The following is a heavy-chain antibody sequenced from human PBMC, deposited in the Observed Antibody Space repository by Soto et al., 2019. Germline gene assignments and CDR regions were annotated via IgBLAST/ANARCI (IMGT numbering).Heavy chain of an antibody. CDR2: ISSSGGGT. CDR3: AKHAAAAAPDY. Sequence: EVQLLESGGGLVQPGGSLRLSCAASGFTFRSYAMSWVRQAPGKGLEWVSLISSSGGGTYYADSVKGRFTIPRDNSKNTLYLQINSLRADDTAVYYCAKHAAAAAPDYWGQGTLVTVSS. CDR1: GFTFRSYA. V-gene: IGHV3-23*01. D-gene: IGHD6-13*01. J-gene: IGHJ4*02.